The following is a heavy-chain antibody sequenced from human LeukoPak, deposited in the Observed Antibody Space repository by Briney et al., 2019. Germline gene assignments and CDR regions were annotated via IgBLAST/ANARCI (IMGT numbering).Heavy chain of an antibody. Sequence: SETLSLTCTVSGGSISSNDYYWDWIRQPPGKGLEWIGYIYYSGSTNYNPSLKSRVTISVDTSKNQFSLKLSSVTAADTAVYYCARHLGYFDWLLPFDYWGQGTLVTVSS. CDR3: ARHLGYFDWLLPFDY. V-gene: IGHV4-61*05. J-gene: IGHJ4*02. CDR2: IYYSGST. CDR1: GGSISSNDYY. D-gene: IGHD3-9*01.